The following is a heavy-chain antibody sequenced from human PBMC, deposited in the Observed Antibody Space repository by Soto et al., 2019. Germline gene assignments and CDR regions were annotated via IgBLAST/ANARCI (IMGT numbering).Heavy chain of an antibody. CDR3: ARSSYPYFFDY. V-gene: IGHV3-74*03. J-gene: IGHJ4*02. D-gene: IGHD2-2*02. CDR1: GFTFSSYW. CDR2: ISKDGSDV. Sequence: GGSLRLSCAASGFTFSSYWIHWVRQVPGKGLLWVSRISKDGSDVVYADSVRGRFSSSRDNAKNTLFLQMNSLRVEDTAVYYCARSSYPYFFDYWGPGTLVTAPQ.